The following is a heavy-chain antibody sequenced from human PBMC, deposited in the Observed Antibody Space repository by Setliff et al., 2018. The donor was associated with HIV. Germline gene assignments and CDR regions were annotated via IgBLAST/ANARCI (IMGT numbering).Heavy chain of an antibody. Sequence: PSETLSLTCTVSDSGTYYRSWIRQPAGKGLEWIGRIYTSGSTNYNPSLKSRVTISIDTSKNQFSLKLSSVTAADTAVYYCAALIRNGWYYMDYWGQGTLVTVS. V-gene: IGHV4-4*07. CDR2: IYTSGST. J-gene: IGHJ4*02. CDR1: DSGTYY. CDR3: AALIRNGWYYMDY. D-gene: IGHD6-19*01.